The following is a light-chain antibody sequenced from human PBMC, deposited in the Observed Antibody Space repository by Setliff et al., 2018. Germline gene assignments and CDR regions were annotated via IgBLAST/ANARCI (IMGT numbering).Light chain of an antibody. Sequence: QPVLSLPASVSGSPGQSNTISCTGTSSDDGGYSYVSWYQQHPGEAPNLMIYNVGNRPSGVSNRFSGSKSGNTASLPISGLQAEDEADYYCCSHTISSTRVFGTGTKVTVL. J-gene: IGLJ1*01. V-gene: IGLV2-14*01. CDR1: SSDDGGYSY. CDR2: NVG. CDR3: CSHTISSTRV.